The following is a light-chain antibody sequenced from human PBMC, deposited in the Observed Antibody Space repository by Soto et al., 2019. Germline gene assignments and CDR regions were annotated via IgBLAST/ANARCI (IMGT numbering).Light chain of an antibody. V-gene: IGLV2-14*01. CDR2: EAA. CDR1: SNDIGANNY. Sequence: QSALTQPASVSGSPGQSITISCTGTSNDIGANNYVSWYQHHPGKAPKILIYEAANRPSGVSHRFSGSKSANTAPLTISGLQAEDEADYFCTSYTSTSTLVFGGGTKLTVL. CDR3: TSYTSTSTLV. J-gene: IGLJ2*01.